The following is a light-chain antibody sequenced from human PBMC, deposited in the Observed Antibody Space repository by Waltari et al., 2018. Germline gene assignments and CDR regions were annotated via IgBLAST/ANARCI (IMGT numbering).Light chain of an antibody. Sequence: QSALTQPASVSGSPGQSITISCTGTSSDIGRLHHVSWYQQHPGKALKLIIYDVNNRPSGISDRFSGSKSANTASLTISGLQVEDEADYFCSSYTSTTTPFVFGSGTKVTVL. CDR2: DVN. CDR3: SSYTSTTTPFV. CDR1: SSDIGRLHH. J-gene: IGLJ1*01. V-gene: IGLV2-14*03.